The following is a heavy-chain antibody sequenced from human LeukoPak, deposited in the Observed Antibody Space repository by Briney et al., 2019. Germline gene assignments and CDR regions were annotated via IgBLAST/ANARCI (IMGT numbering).Heavy chain of an antibody. CDR3: AKASVAIPQYCNS. V-gene: IGHV3-33*06. CDR1: GFTFSSYG. Sequence: GRSLRLSYAASGFTFSSYGMHWVRQAPGKGLEWVAVIWYDGSNKYYADSVKGRFTISRDNSKNTLYLQMNSLRAADTAMYFCAKASVAIPQYCNSWGQGTLVTVSS. J-gene: IGHJ5*02. D-gene: IGHD2-2*02. CDR2: IWYDGSNK.